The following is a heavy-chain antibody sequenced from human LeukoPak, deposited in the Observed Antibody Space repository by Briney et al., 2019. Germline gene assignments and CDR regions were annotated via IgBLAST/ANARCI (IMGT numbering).Heavy chain of an antibody. V-gene: IGHV1-8*01. CDR3: ARGPARRGNYYYYMDV. Sequence: GASVKVSCKASGYTFTSYDINWVRQATGQGLEWMGWMNPNNGHTGYAEKFQGRVTMTRNTSISTAYMELSSLRSEDTAVYYCARGPARRGNYYYYMDVWGKGTTVTISS. CDR2: MNPNNGHT. CDR1: GYTFTSYD. D-gene: IGHD6-6*01. J-gene: IGHJ6*03.